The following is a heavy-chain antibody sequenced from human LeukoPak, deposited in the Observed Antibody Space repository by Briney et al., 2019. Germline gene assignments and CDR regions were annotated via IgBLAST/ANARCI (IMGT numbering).Heavy chain of an antibody. Sequence: PGGSLRLSCAASGFTFSNYGMHWVRQAPGKGLEWVAVIWYDGSYKSYGDSVKGRFTISRDNSKNTLFLQMNSLRDEDTAVYYCARHDYGGNSGDYWGQGTLVTVSS. D-gene: IGHD4-23*01. CDR1: GFTFSNYG. J-gene: IGHJ4*02. CDR2: IWYDGSYK. CDR3: ARHDYGGNSGDY. V-gene: IGHV3-33*01.